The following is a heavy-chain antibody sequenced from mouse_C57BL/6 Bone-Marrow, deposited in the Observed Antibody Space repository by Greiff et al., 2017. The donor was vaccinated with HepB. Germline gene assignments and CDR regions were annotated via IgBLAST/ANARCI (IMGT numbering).Heavy chain of an antibody. J-gene: IGHJ2*01. CDR1: GYTFTSYR. CDR3: ARSYYYGSPDY. Sequence: QVQLQQPGAELVRPGTSVKLSCKASGYTFTSYRMHWVKQRPGQGLEWIGVIDPSDSYTNYNQKFKGKATLTVDTSSSTAYMQLSSLTSEDSAVYYCARSYYYGSPDYWGQGTTLTVSS. D-gene: IGHD1-1*01. CDR2: IDPSDSYT. V-gene: IGHV1-59*01.